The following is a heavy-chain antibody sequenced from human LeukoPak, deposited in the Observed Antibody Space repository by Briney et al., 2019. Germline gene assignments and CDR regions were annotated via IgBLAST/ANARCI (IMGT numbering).Heavy chain of an antibody. V-gene: IGHV3-53*01. Sequence: SGGSLRLSCVASGFTVSSNYMTWVRQAPGKGLEWVSVIYSAGSTYYADSVKGRFTISRDISENTLYLQMNSLRAEDTAVYYCARAGCSSSGYSPCFDYWGQGTLVTVSS. CDR1: GFTVSSNY. CDR3: ARAGCSSSGYSPCFDY. D-gene: IGHD3-22*01. CDR2: IYSAGST. J-gene: IGHJ4*02.